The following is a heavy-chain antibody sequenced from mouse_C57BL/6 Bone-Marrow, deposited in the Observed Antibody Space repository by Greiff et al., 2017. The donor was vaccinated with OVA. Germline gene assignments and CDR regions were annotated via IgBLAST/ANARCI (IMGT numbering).Heavy chain of an antibody. CDR3: TRSGSYSNYVGFDY. V-gene: IGHV1-15*01. CDR2: IDPETGGT. D-gene: IGHD2-5*01. Sequence: VKLQESGAELVRPGASVTLSCKASGYTFTDYEMHWVKQTPVHGLEWIGAIDPETGGTAYNQKFKGKAILTADKSSSTAYMELRSLTSEDSAVYYCTRSGSYSNYVGFDYWGQGTTLTVSS. CDR1: GYTFTDYE. J-gene: IGHJ2*01.